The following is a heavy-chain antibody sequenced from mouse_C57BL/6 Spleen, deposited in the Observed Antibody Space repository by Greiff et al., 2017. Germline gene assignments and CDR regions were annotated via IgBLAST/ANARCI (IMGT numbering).Heavy chain of an antibody. V-gene: IGHV1-72*01. D-gene: IGHD2-4*01. CDR1: GYTFTSYW. CDR3: AREGTYDYDGDFDY. CDR2: IDPNSGGT. J-gene: IGHJ2*01. Sequence: QVQLKQPGAELVKPGASVKLSCKASGYTFTSYWMHWVKQRPGRGLEWIGRIDPNSGGTKYNEKFKSKATLTVDKPSSTAYMQLSSLTSEDSAVYYCAREGTYDYDGDFDYWGQGTTLTVSS.